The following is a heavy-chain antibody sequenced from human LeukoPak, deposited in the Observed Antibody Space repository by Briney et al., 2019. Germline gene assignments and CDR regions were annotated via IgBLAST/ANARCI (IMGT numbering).Heavy chain of an antibody. CDR2: INPSGGST. Sequence: GASVKVSCKASGYTFTGYSMHWVRQAPGQGLEWMGIINPSGGSTSYAQKFQGRVTMTRDTSTSTVYMELSSLRSEDTAVYYCARERPPFGISYYYDSSGYSPSDYWGQGTLVTVSS. J-gene: IGHJ4*02. V-gene: IGHV1-46*01. CDR1: GYTFTGYS. CDR3: ARERPPFGISYYYDSSGYSPSDY. D-gene: IGHD3-22*01.